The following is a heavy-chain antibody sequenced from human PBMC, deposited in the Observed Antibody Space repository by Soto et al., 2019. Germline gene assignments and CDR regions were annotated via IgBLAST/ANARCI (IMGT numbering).Heavy chain of an antibody. D-gene: IGHD4-4*01. Sequence: EVQLVESGGGLVKPGGSLRLSCAASGFTFTRYSMNWVRQAPGKGLEWVSSISSTTNYIYYGDSMKGRFTISRDNSKNTVFLQMNSLRAEDTAVYYCAKPPVITASYYYYDMDVWGQGTTVTVSS. CDR1: GFTFTRYS. CDR3: AKPPVITASYYYYDMDV. J-gene: IGHJ6*02. V-gene: IGHV3-21*04. CDR2: ISSTTNYI.